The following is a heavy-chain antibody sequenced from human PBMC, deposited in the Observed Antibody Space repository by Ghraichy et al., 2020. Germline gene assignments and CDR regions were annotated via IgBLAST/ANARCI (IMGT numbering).Heavy chain of an antibody. CDR3: ARGEMATVY. V-gene: IGHV3-74*01. CDR1: GFTFSSYW. J-gene: IGHJ4*02. Sequence: GGSRRLSCAASGFTFSSYWMHWVRQAPGKGLVWVSRINSDGRSTGSADSVKGRFTISRDNAKNTLYLQMNSLRAEDTAVYYCARGEMATVYWGQGTLVTVSS. CDR2: INSDGRST. D-gene: IGHD5-24*01.